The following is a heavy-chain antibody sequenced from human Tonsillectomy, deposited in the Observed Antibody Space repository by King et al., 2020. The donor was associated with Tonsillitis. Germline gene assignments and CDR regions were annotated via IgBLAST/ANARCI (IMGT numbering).Heavy chain of an antibody. Sequence: VQLVESGGGLVRPGRSLRLSCAASGFTFSTYPMHWVRQAPGKGLEWVAVISYDGSNKYYADSVKGRFTISRDNSKNTLYLQMNSLRAEDSAVYYCARGDYGSGNSYDYNYDMDVWGQGITVSVSS. CDR3: ARGDYGSGNSYDYNYDMDV. D-gene: IGHD3-10*01. V-gene: IGHV3-30-3*01. CDR2: ISYDGSNK. CDR1: GFTFSTYP. J-gene: IGHJ6*02.